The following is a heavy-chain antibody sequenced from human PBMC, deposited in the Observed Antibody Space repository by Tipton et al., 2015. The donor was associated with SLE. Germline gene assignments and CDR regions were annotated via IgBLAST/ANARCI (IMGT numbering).Heavy chain of an antibody. CDR1: GGSISSSSYY. Sequence: TLSLTCTVSGGSISSSSYYWGWIRQPPGKGLEWIGSIYYSGSTYYNPSLKSRVTISVDTSKNQFSLKLSPVTAADTAVYYCARVNLITSKAFDIWGQGTMVTVSS. J-gene: IGHJ3*02. CDR2: IYYSGST. D-gene: IGHD3-22*01. CDR3: ARVNLITSKAFDI. V-gene: IGHV4-39*01.